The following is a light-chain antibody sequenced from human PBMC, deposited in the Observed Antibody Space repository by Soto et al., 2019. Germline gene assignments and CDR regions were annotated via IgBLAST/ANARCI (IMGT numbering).Light chain of an antibody. CDR2: GAS. V-gene: IGKV3-20*01. CDR3: QQYGRSRT. J-gene: IGKJ1*01. CDR1: QSVSSSY. Sequence: EIVLTQSPGTLSFSPGERATLXSRASQSVSSSYLAWYQQKPGQAPRLLIYGASSRATGIPDRFSGSGSGTDFTLTISRLEPEDFAVYYCQQYGRSRTFGQGTKVDIK.